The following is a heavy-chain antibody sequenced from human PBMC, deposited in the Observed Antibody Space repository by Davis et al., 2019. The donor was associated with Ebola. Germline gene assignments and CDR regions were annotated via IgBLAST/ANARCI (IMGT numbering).Heavy chain of an antibody. CDR1: AGPFSSYA. J-gene: IGHJ4*02. CDR2: IIPIFGTA. D-gene: IGHD4-17*01. CDR3: ARGRQYYGDYHWTFDY. Sequence: SSKVFCNASAGPFSSYAISWVRQAPGQGLEWMGGIIPIFGTANYAQKFQGRVTITADESTSTAYMELSSLRSEDTAVYYCARGRQYYGDYHWTFDYWGQGTLVTVSS. V-gene: IGHV1-69*13.